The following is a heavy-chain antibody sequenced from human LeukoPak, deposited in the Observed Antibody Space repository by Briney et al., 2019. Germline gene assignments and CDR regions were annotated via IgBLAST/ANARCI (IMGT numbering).Heavy chain of an antibody. V-gene: IGHV3-30*04. D-gene: IGHD5-24*01. J-gene: IGHJ4*02. CDR1: GFTFSSYA. Sequence: PGGSLRLSCAASGFTFSSYAMHWVRQAPGKGLEWVSMTSYDGNYKSYADSLKGRFTISRDNSKNTLYLQMNSLRAEDTAVYYCARVEMATIGFDYWGQGTLVTVSS. CDR2: TSYDGNYK. CDR3: ARVEMATIGFDY.